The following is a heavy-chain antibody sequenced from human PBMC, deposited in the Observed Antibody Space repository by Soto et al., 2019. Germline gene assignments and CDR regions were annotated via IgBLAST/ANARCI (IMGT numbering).Heavy chain of an antibody. Sequence: PSETLSLTCAFSGCYIISGGYSWSWIRQPPGKGLEWIGYIYHSGSTYYNPSLQSRVAISLDTSKSQFSLKVTSVTATDTAVYYCARQGFGPLHGLVDVWGQGTTVTVSS. CDR3: ARQGFGPLHGLVDV. D-gene: IGHD3-10*01. CDR1: GCYIISGGYS. CDR2: IYHSGST. J-gene: IGHJ6*02. V-gene: IGHV4-30-2*01.